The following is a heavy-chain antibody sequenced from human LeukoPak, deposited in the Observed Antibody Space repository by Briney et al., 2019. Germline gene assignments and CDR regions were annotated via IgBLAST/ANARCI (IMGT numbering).Heavy chain of an antibody. CDR3: VITAGRDGATDH. CDR1: RLTFGDFSDYY. D-gene: IGHD1-14*01. V-gene: IGHV3-11*04. Sequence: GGSLRLSCAASRLTFGDFSDYYMSRIRQTPGKGLEWLSYISNSGDTIYYADSVKGRFTISRDNAKKSLFLQMDGLRVEDTAVYYCVITAGRDGATDHWGQGALVTVSS. J-gene: IGHJ5*02. CDR2: ISNSGDTI.